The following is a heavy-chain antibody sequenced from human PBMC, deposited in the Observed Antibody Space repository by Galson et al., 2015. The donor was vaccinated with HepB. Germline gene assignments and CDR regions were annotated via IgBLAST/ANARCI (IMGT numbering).Heavy chain of an antibody. J-gene: IGHJ3*02. D-gene: IGHD1-14*01. CDR1: GFTSSTYT. CDR3: ARRTNDAFDI. CDR2: ITGSRDYI. V-gene: IGHV3-21*01. Sequence: SLRLSCAASGFTSSTYTMNWVRRAPGKGLEWVSSITGSRDYIDYADPVKGRFTISRDNAKNSLYLQMTSLRAEDTAVYYCARRTNDAFDIWGLGTMVTVSS.